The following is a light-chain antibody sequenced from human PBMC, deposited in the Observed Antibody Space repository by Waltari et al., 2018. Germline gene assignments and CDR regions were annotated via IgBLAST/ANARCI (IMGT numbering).Light chain of an antibody. CDR1: QSVRTN. V-gene: IGKV3-15*01. J-gene: IGKJ4*01. CDR3: QQYNKWPPFT. Sequence: EVVMTQSPATLSVSPGERATLSCRASQSVRTNLAWYQQKPGQRPRLLIYGVSTRATDIPARFSGSGSETEFTLTISSLQSEDFAVYYCQQYNKWPPFTFGGGTKVEIK. CDR2: GVS.